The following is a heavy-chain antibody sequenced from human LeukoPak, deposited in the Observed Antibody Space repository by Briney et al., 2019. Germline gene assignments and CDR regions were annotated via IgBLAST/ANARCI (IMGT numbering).Heavy chain of an antibody. D-gene: IGHD6-13*01. CDR1: GFTFSTFW. J-gene: IGHJ4*02. CDR3: ARDGTAAYFDY. V-gene: IGHV3-74*01. Sequence: GGALRLSCPASGFTFSTFWMHWFRQTPGKGLVWFSRINSDGSTTNYADSVKGRLTISRDNAKNTLYLQMTGLRAEDTAVYYCARDGTAAYFDYWGQGTLVTVSA. CDR2: INSDGSTT.